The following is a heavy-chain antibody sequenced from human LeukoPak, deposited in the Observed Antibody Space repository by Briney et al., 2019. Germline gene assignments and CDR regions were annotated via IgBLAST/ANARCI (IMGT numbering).Heavy chain of an antibody. J-gene: IGHJ4*02. CDR1: GYTFTSYY. V-gene: IGHV1-46*01. D-gene: IGHD6-19*01. CDR2: INPSGGST. CDR3: ARAVAGTPDFDY. Sequence: GASAKVSCKASGYTFTSYYMHWVRQAPGQGLEWMGIINPSGGSTSYAQKFQGRVTMTRDTSTSTVYMELSSLRSEDTAVYYCARAVAGTPDFDYWGQGTLVTVSS.